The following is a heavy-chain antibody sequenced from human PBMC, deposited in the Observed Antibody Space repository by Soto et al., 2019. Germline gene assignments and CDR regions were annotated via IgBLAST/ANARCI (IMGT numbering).Heavy chain of an antibody. CDR1: GYNFTTYW. D-gene: IGHD2-15*01. Sequence: GESLKISCKGSGYNFTTYWIGWVRRMPGKGLAWMGIIHPGDSDTRYSPSFQGQVTISADKSITTAYLQWTSLKASDTAIYYCVKHRRALLSTTPSNYYYYAMDVWGQGTTVTVSS. CDR2: IHPGDSDT. J-gene: IGHJ6*02. V-gene: IGHV5-51*01. CDR3: VKHRRALLSTTPSNYYYYAMDV.